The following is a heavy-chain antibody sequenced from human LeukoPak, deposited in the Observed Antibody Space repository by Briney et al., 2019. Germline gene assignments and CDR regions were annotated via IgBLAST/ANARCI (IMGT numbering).Heavy chain of an antibody. D-gene: IGHD6-19*01. Sequence: PSQTLSPTCTVSGGSISSYYWSWIRQPPGKGLEWIGYIYYSGSTNYNPSLKSRVTISVDTSKNQFSLKLSSVTAADTAVYYCARDRDRYEFSGWYWFDPWGQGTLVTVSS. CDR1: GGSISSYY. CDR3: ARDRDRYEFSGWYWFDP. CDR2: IYYSGST. V-gene: IGHV4-59*01. J-gene: IGHJ5*02.